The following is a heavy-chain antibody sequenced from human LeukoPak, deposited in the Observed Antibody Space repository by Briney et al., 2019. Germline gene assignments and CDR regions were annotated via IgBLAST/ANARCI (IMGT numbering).Heavy chain of an antibody. CDR2: IYFSGST. CDR3: ARVHPSLRMVPDVIFFPHWFDP. Sequence: PSETLSLTCTVSDASISTNNYYWAWIRQPPGKGLEYIGTIYFSGSTSYNPSLESRVTISVDTSKNQFSLRLNSVTAADTAVYYCARVHPSLRMVPDVIFFPHWFDPWGQGTLVTVSS. CDR1: DASISTNNYY. J-gene: IGHJ5*02. V-gene: IGHV4-39*07. D-gene: IGHD2-2*01.